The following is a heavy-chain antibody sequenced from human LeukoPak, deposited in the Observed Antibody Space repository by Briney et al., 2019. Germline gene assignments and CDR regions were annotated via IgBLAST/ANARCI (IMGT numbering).Heavy chain of an antibody. CDR2: VFYTGST. V-gene: IGHV4-59*01. D-gene: IGHD2-2*01. J-gene: IGHJ6*02. CDR1: GGSISSYY. Sequence: NPSETLSLTCTVSGGSISSYYWSWIRQPPGKGLEWIGYVFYTGSTNYNPSLKSRVTISVDTSKNQFSLRLSSVTAADTAVYHCARRFYCSSTSCPYGMDVWGQGTTVTVSS. CDR3: ARRFYCSSTSCPYGMDV.